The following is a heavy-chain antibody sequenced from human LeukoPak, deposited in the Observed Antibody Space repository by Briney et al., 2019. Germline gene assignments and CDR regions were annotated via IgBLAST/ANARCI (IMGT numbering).Heavy chain of an antibody. V-gene: IGHV4-59*01. CDR2: IYYSGST. CDR3: ARSPPYYYYMDV. J-gene: IGHJ6*03. Sequence: SETLSLTCTVSGGSISSYYWSWIRQPPGKGLEWIGYIYYSGSTNCNPSLKSRVTISVDTSKNQFSLKLSSVTAADTAVYYCARSPPYYYYMDVWGKGTTVTISS. CDR1: GGSISSYY.